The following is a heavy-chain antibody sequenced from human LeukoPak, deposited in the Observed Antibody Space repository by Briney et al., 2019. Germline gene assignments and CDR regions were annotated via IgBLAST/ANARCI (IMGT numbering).Heavy chain of an antibody. J-gene: IGHJ4*02. CDR2: IRNKASGGTT. Sequence: GGSLRLSCTASGFTFGDYSMTWFRQAPGKGLEWVSFIRNKASGGTTEHAASVRGRFTTSRDDSKSIAYLQMNSLKTEDTALYYCTRDGSGTYLVAPSDYWGQGTLVTVSS. V-gene: IGHV3-49*03. CDR1: GFTFGDYS. CDR3: TRDGSGTYLVAPSDY. D-gene: IGHD1-26*01.